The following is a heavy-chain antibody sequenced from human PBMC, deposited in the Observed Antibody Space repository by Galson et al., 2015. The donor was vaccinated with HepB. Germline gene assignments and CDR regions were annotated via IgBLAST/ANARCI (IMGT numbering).Heavy chain of an antibody. V-gene: IGHV5-51*03. CDR3: ARRHATTTDYGMDV. CDR1: GYNFTTYW. J-gene: IGHJ6*02. CDR2: IFPADSDT. D-gene: IGHD1-1*01. Sequence: SGAEVKKPGESLKISCKSSGYNFTTYWIGWVRQMPGKGLEWMGIIFPADSDTRYSPSFQGQVTISADKSISTAYLQWISLRASDSAMYCCARRHATTTDYGMDVWGQGTTVTVSS.